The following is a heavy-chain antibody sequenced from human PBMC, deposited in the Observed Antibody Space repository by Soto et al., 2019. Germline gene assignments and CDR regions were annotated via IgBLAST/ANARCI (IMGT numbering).Heavy chain of an antibody. CDR1: GYSFTSYW. V-gene: IGHV5-10-1*01. CDR3: AVSNYVGYYYYYGMDV. CDR2: IDPSDSYT. D-gene: IGHD4-4*01. Sequence: GESLKISCKGSGYSFTSYWISWVRRMPGKGLEWMGRIDPSDSYTNYSPSFQGHVTISADKSISTAYLQWSSLKASDTAMYYCAVSNYVGYYYYYGMDVWGQGTTVTVSS. J-gene: IGHJ6*02.